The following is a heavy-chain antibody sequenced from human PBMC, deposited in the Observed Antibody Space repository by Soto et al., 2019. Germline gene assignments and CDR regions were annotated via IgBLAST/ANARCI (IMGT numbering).Heavy chain of an antibody. CDR2: ISAYNGNT. Sequence: QVQLVQSGAEVKKPGASVKVSCKASGYTFTSYGISWVRQAPGQGLEWMGWISAYNGNTNYAQKLQGRVTMTTDTSTSTAYMELRSLRSDDTAVYYFARVEGSRYDFWSGYYTPNGMDVWGQGTTVTVSS. V-gene: IGHV1-18*01. CDR3: ARVEGSRYDFWSGYYTPNGMDV. J-gene: IGHJ6*02. CDR1: GYTFTSYG. D-gene: IGHD3-3*01.